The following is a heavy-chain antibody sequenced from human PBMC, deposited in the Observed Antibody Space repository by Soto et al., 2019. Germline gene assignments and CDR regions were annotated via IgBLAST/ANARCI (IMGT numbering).Heavy chain of an antibody. CDR3: ARGPSTGDFDF. V-gene: IGHV1-2*02. J-gene: IGHJ4*02. Sequence: ASVKVSCRPSGYTFTVYYIHWLRQAPGQGFDWMGWINPNNGATRYAQKLQGRATMTRDTSISTVYMELSRLESDDTAVYYCARGPSTGDFDFWGQGTLVTVSS. CDR1: GYTFTVYY. CDR2: INPNNGAT. D-gene: IGHD7-27*01.